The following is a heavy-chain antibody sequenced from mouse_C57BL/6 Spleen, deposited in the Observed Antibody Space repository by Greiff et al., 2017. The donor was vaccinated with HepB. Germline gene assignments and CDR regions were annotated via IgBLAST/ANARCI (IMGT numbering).Heavy chain of an antibody. Sequence: EVQVVESGGGLVKPGGSLKLSCAASGFTFSSYAMSWVRQTPEKRLEWVATISDGGSYTYYPDNVKGRFTISRDNAKNNLYLQMSHLKSEDTAMYYCARKGNYGSSLFAYWGQGTLVTVSA. CDR3: ARKGNYGSSLFAY. J-gene: IGHJ3*01. CDR1: GFTFSSYA. V-gene: IGHV5-4*01. D-gene: IGHD1-1*01. CDR2: ISDGGSYT.